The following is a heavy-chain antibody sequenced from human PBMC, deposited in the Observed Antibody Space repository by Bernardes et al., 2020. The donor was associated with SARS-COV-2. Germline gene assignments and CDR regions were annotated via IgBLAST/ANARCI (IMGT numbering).Heavy chain of an antibody. Sequence: GGSLRLSCAASGFTFSNYAMSWVRQAPGKGLEWVSGISGSGDNTYYVDSVKGRFTISRDNSKNTLYLQVNSLRAEDTAVYYCAKGLSEADWNARCFDYWGQGTLVTVSS. J-gene: IGHJ4*02. CDR2: ISGSGDNT. D-gene: IGHD1-1*01. CDR1: GFTFSNYA. V-gene: IGHV3-23*01. CDR3: AKGLSEADWNARCFDY.